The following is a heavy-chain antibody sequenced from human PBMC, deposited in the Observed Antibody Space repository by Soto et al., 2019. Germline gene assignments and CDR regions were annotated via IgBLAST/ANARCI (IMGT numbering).Heavy chain of an antibody. Sequence: VPLRLSCAASGFNFSSYSMNCVSKAPGKGLEWVSSISSSSSYIYYADSVKGRFTISRDNAKNSLYLQMNSLRAEDTAVYYCARDEPVYSSSCAEYCYYGMDVWGHGTTVTVSS. CDR3: ARDEPVYSSSCAEYCYYGMDV. CDR1: GFNFSSYS. V-gene: IGHV3-21*01. J-gene: IGHJ6*02. CDR2: ISSSSSYI. D-gene: IGHD6-13*01.